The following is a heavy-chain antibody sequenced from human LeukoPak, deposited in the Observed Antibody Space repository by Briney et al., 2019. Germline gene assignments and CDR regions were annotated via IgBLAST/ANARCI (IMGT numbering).Heavy chain of an antibody. CDR1: EFSVGSNY. J-gene: IGHJ2*01. V-gene: IGHV3-66*01. CDR2: IYSGGST. CDR3: ARDRDYGGKLGPDDVWYFDL. D-gene: IGHD4-23*01. Sequence: PGGSLRLSCAASEFSVGSNYMSWVRQAPGKGLEWVSLIYSGGSTNYADSVKGRFTISRDNAKKSLFLQMNSLRAEDTAVYYCARDRDYGGKLGPDDVWYFDLWGRGTLVTVSS.